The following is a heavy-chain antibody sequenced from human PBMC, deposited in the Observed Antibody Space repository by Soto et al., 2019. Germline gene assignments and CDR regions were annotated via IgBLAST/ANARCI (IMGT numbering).Heavy chain of an antibody. CDR2: IYRSGST. V-gene: IGHV4-4*02. Sequence: SETLSLTCAVSGGSISSSNWWSWVRQPPGKGLEWIGEIYRSGSTNYNPSLKSRVTISVDKSKNQFSLKLSSVTAADTAVYYCARVIPDVLRYFDLRYYFDYWGQGTLDTVSS. CDR1: GGSISSSNW. J-gene: IGHJ4*02. D-gene: IGHD3-9*01. CDR3: ARVIPDVLRYFDLRYYFDY.